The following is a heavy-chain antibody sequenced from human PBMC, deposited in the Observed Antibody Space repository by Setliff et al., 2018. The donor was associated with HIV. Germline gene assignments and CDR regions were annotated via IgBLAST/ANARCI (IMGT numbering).Heavy chain of an antibody. J-gene: IGHJ4*02. D-gene: IGHD5-18*01. CDR1: GFTFSDHY. CDR3: AKESPRAGYSVFDY. V-gene: IGHV3-11*06. CDR2: ISSSSSYI. Sequence: GGSLRLSCAASGFTFSDHYMSWIRQAPGKGLEWVSSISSSSSYIYYADSVKGRFTISRDNAKNSLYLQMNSLRDEDAAVYYCAKESPRAGYSVFDYWGQGTLVTVSS.